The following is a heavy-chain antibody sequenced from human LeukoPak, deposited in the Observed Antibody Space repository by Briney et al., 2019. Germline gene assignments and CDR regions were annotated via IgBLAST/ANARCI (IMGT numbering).Heavy chain of an antibody. J-gene: IGHJ4*02. V-gene: IGHV3-23*01. CDR2: ISGSSDGT. D-gene: IGHD2/OR15-2a*01. CDR3: ARVESGSEYDLYIDN. CDR1: GFTFSSYA. Sequence: GGSLRLSCAASGFTFSSYAMSWVRQAPGKGLEWVSTISGSSDGTYYADSVKGRFTISRDNSKNTLYLQMSSLRAEDTAVYYCARVESGSEYDLYIDNWGQGTLVAVSS.